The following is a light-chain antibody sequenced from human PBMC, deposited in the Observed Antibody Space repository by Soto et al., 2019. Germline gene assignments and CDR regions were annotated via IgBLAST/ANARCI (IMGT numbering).Light chain of an antibody. J-gene: IGLJ1*01. CDR3: SSYTSSSTLGGV. CDR1: SSDVGGYNY. CDR2: DVS. V-gene: IGLV2-14*03. Sequence: SALTQPASVSGSPGQSITISCTGTSSDVGGYNYVSWYQHHPGKAPKLMIYDVSNRPSGVSNRFSGSKSGNTASLTISGLQAEDEADYYCSSYTSSSTLGGVFGTGTKLTVL.